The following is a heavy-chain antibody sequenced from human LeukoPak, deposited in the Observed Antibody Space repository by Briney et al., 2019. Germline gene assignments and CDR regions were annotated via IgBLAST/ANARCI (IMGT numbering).Heavy chain of an antibody. CDR2: MNPNSGNT. J-gene: IGHJ6*03. D-gene: IGHD3-16*02. CDR3: AREGIGVIDYYYYYYMDV. V-gene: IGHV1-8*01. Sequence: ASVKVSCKASGYTFTSYDINWVRQATGQGLEWMGWMNPNSGNTGYAQKFQGRVTMTRNTSISTAYMELSSLRSEDTAAYYCAREGIGVIDYYYYYYMDVWGKGTTVTVSS. CDR1: GYTFTSYD.